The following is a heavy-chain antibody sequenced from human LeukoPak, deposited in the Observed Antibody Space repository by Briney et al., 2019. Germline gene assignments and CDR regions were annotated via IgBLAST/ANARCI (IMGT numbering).Heavy chain of an antibody. CDR2: IWYDGSNK. CDR3: ARGGIAVAGTLDY. CDR1: GFTFSSYG. J-gene: IGHJ4*02. V-gene: IGHV3-33*01. D-gene: IGHD6-19*01. Sequence: PGGSLRLSCAASGFTFSSYGMHWVRQAPGKGLEWVAVIWYDGSNKYYADSVKGRFTISRDNSKNTLYLQMNSLRAEDTAVYYCARGGIAVAGTLDYWGQGTLVTVSS.